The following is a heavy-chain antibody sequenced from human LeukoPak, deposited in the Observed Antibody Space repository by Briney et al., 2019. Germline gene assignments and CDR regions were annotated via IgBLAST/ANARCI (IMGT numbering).Heavy chain of an antibody. CDR3: ARGVINWPNWFDP. Sequence: GGSLRLSCAASGFTFSSYAMHWVRQAPGKGLEWVAVISYDGSNKYYADSVKGRFTISRDNSKNTLYLQMNSLRAEDTAVYYCARGVINWPNWFDPWGQGTLVTVSS. CDR2: ISYDGSNK. J-gene: IGHJ5*02. CDR1: GFTFSSYA. D-gene: IGHD3-22*01. V-gene: IGHV3-30-3*01.